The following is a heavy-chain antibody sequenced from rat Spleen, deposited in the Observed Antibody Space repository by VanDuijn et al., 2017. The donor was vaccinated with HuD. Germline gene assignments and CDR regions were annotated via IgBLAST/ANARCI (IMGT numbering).Heavy chain of an antibody. D-gene: IGHD4-3*01. CDR2: ISTGGGNT. V-gene: IGHV5S14*01. CDR3: VRQDTSGYANWFAY. Sequence: VQLKESGPGLVQPSQTLSLTCTVSEFSLTGNNIHWVRQPPGKGLEWVASISTGGGNTYYRDSVKGRFTISRDNAKNTQYLQMDSLRSEDTATYYCVRQDTSGYANWFAYWGQGTLVTVS. J-gene: IGHJ3*01. CDR1: EFSLTGNN.